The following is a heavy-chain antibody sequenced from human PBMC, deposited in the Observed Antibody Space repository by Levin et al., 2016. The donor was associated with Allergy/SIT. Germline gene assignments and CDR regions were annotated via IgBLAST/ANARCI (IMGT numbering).Heavy chain of an antibody. V-gene: IGHV3-30-3*01. CDR3: AKDLSSGDRLFDY. J-gene: IGHJ4*02. CDR2: ISYDGSNK. CDR1: GFTFSSYA. Sequence: GGSLRLSCAASGFTFSSYAMHWVRQAPGKGLEWVAVISYDGSNKYYADSVKGRFTISRDNSKNTLYLQMNSLRAEDTAVYYCAKDLSSGDRLFDYWGQGTLVTVSS. D-gene: IGHD2-21*02.